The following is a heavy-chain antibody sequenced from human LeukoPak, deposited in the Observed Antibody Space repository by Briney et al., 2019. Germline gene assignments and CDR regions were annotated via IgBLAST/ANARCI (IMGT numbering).Heavy chain of an antibody. CDR1: GGSISSSSYY. CDR2: IYYSGST. Sequence: SETLSLTCTVSGGSISSSSYYWGWIRQPPGKGLEWIGSIYYSGSTYYNPSLKGRVTISVDTSKNQFSLKLSSVTAADTAVYYCARHGKGSGSYDGDYWGQGTLVTVSS. V-gene: IGHV4-39*01. J-gene: IGHJ4*02. D-gene: IGHD1-26*01. CDR3: ARHGKGSGSYDGDY.